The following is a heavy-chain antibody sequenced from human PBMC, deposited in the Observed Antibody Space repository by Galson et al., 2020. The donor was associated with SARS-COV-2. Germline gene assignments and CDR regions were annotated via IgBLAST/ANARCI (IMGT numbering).Heavy chain of an antibody. V-gene: IGHV4-39*01. Sequence: SETLSLTCTVSGDYISSSSYYWGWIRQPPGKGLDWIASIYYSGSTYYNPSLKSRVTISVDTSKNQFSLKLSSVTAADTAVYYCARHLYGYYFDYWGQGTLVTVSS. CDR1: GDYISSSSYY. CDR3: ARHLYGYYFDY. D-gene: IGHD2-8*01. J-gene: IGHJ4*02. CDR2: IYYSGST.